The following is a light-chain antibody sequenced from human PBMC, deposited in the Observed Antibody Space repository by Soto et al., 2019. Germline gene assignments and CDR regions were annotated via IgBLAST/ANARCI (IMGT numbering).Light chain of an antibody. CDR3: CSFAGRNTYV. V-gene: IGLV2-23*01. CDR1: SSDIGNYYL. CDR2: EGD. J-gene: IGLJ1*01. Sequence: QSVLTQPASVSGSPGQSIAICCSGSSSDIGNYYLVSWYQHHPGKAPKVIIYEGDKRPSGVSNRFSGSKSGTTASLTISGLQAEDEADYFCCSFAGRNTYVFGTGTKLTVL.